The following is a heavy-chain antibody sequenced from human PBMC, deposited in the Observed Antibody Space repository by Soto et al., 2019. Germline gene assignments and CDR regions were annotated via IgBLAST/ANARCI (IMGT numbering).Heavy chain of an antibody. D-gene: IGHD2-21*02. CDR2: IIPIFGTA. Sequence: PGPQWKVSCKASGVTFSSYAISWVRQSPGQGLEWMGGIIPIFGTANYAQKFQGRVTITADKSTSTDYMELSSLRSEDTAVYYCAREPVFVVTEGYYYYYGMEVWGQGTTGNVSS. CDR3: AREPVFVVTEGYYYYYGMEV. V-gene: IGHV1-69*06. CDR1: GVTFSSYA. J-gene: IGHJ6*01.